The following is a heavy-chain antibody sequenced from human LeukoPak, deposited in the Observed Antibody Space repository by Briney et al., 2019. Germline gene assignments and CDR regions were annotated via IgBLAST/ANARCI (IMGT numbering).Heavy chain of an antibody. CDR1: GGSISSGGYS. CDR2: IYHSGST. D-gene: IGHD4-17*01. CDR3: ARATTVTDGEAFDI. V-gene: IGHV4-30-2*01. Sequence: PSQTLSLTCAVSGGSISSGGYSWSWIRQPPGKGLEWIGYIYHSGSTYYNPSLKSRVTISVDRSKNQFSLELSSVTAADTAVYYCARATTVTDGEAFDIWGQGTMVTVSS. J-gene: IGHJ3*02.